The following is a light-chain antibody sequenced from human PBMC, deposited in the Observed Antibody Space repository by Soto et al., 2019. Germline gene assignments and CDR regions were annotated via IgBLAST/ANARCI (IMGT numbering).Light chain of an antibody. CDR2: DAS. CDR1: QGITGW. Sequence: DIQLTQSPSTLSASVGDRVTITCRASQGITGWLAWYQQKPGKAPKLLIFDASTLESGVPPRFTGSGSGTEFTLSISNLQPDDFATYYCQQYQRYWTFXHGTKVDIK. CDR3: QQYQRYWT. J-gene: IGKJ1*01. V-gene: IGKV1-5*01.